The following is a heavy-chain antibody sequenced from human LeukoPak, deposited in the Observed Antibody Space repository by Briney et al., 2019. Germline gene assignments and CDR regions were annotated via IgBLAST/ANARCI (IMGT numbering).Heavy chain of an antibody. V-gene: IGHV4-61*02. J-gene: IGHJ3*02. D-gene: IGHD2-8*02. CDR2: IYTSGST. Sequence: SETLPLTCTVSGGSISSGSYYWSWIRQPAGKELEWIGRIYTSGSTNYNPSLKSRVTISVDTSKNQFSLKLSSVTAADTAVYYCASLTVAFGAFDIWGQGTMVTVSS. CDR1: GGSISSGSYY. CDR3: ASLTVAFGAFDI.